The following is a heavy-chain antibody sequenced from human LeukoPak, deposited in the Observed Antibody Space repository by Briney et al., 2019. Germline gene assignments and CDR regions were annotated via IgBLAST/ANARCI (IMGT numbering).Heavy chain of an antibody. CDR2: VSGSGGST. V-gene: IGHV3-23*01. CDR1: GFTFSSYS. D-gene: IGHD5-18*01. Sequence: GGSLRLSCAASGFTFSSYSMNWVRQAPGKGLEWVSTVSGSGGSTYYADSVKGRFTISRDNSNNTLYLQMNSLRAEDTAVYYCAKGAASRGYTYVANWGQGTLVTVSS. J-gene: IGHJ4*02. CDR3: AKGAASRGYTYVAN.